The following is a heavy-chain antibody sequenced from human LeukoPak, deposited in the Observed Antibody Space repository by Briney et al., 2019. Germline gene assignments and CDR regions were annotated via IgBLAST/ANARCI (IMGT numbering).Heavy chain of an antibody. CDR3: AGGTTAGWAFDI. J-gene: IGHJ3*02. D-gene: IGHD1-7*01. V-gene: IGHV4-59*01. CDR1: GGSISSYY. CDR2: IYYSGST. Sequence: PSETLSLTCTVSGGSISSYYWSRIRQPPGKGLEWIGYIYYSGSTNYNPSLKSRVTISVDTSKNQFSLKLSSVTAADTAVYYCAGGTTAGWAFDIWGQGTMVTVSS.